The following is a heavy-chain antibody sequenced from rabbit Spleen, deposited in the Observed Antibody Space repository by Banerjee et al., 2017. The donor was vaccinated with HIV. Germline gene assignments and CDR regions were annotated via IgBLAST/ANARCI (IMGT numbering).Heavy chain of an antibody. Sequence: QEQLEESGGGLVKPGGTLTLTCKVSGIDFSSYYYMCWVRQAPGKGLEWIGYIDPIFGATYYATLVNGRFTISSHNAQNTLYLQLNSLTAADTATYFCARNYVNVFDPWGPGTLVTVS. CDR1: GIDFSSYYY. D-gene: IGHD1-1*01. CDR2: IDPIFGAT. V-gene: IGHV1S43*01. CDR3: ARNYVNVFDP. J-gene: IGHJ2*01.